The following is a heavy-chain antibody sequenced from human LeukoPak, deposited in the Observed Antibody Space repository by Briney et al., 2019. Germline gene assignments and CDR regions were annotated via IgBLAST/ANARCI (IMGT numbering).Heavy chain of an antibody. V-gene: IGHV4-39*01. CDR2: IYYSGST. Sequence: SETLSLTCTVSGGSISSSSYYWGWIRQPPGKGLEWIGSIYYSGSTYYNPPLKSRVTISVDTSKNQFSLKLSSVTAADTAVYYCASGRGGGDSIDYWGQGTLVTVSS. J-gene: IGHJ4*02. D-gene: IGHD2-21*02. CDR3: ASGRGGGDSIDY. CDR1: GGSISSSSYY.